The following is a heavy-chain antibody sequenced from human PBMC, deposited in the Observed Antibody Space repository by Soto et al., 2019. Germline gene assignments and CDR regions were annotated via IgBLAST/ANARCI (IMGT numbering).Heavy chain of an antibody. CDR2: ISWNSDNI. D-gene: IGHD4-4*01. CDR3: AKDLYSNYGDTFDI. V-gene: IGHV3-9*01. Sequence: EVQLVESGGGLVQPGRSLRLSCAASGFTFDDYAMHWVRQAPGKGLEWVSGISWNSDNIGYADSVKGRFTISRDNAKNSLYLQMNSLRAEDTALYYSAKDLYSNYGDTFDIWGQGTMVTVSS. CDR1: GFTFDDYA. J-gene: IGHJ3*02.